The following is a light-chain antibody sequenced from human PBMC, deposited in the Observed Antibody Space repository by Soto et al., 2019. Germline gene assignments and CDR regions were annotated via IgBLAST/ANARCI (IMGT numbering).Light chain of an antibody. CDR3: NSYTGISTLGV. V-gene: IGLV2-14*03. Sequence: QSALTQPASVSGSPGQSITISCTGTSSDVGNYNYISWYQQHPGKAPKLMIYDVSDRPSGVSNRFSGSKSGNTASLTISGLQAEDEADYYCNSYTGISTLGVFGTGTKLTVL. CDR1: SSDVGNYNY. J-gene: IGLJ1*01. CDR2: DVS.